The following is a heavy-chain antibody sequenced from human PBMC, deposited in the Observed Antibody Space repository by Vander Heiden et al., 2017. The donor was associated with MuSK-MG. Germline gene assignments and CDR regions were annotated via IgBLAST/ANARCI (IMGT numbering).Heavy chain of an antibody. CDR1: GGTLSSYA. V-gene: IGHV1-69*04. CDR2: IIPIVGIA. Sequence: QVQLVQSGAEVKKPGSSVKVACKAPGGTLSSYAISWVRQAPGQGLEWMGRIIPIVGIANYANKFQGRVTITADKSTSTAYLELRILRSEETAVYYCARGGLLCSGHYRRNYFHYWGQGTLVTVSS. J-gene: IGHJ4*02. D-gene: IGHD3-22*01. CDR3: ARGGLLCSGHYRRNYFHY.